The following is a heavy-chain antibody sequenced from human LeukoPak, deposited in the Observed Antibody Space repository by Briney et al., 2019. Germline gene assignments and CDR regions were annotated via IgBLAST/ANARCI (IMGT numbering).Heavy chain of an antibody. D-gene: IGHD7-27*01. CDR1: GYTFSGYY. CDR2: INPKSGGT. Sequence: ASVKVSCKASGYTFSGYYIHWVRQASGQGLEWMGWINPKSGGTNYAQKFQGRVTMTRDTSISTAYMELRRLRSDDTAVYHCASVKLGPEGFFDSWGQGTLVTVSS. J-gene: IGHJ4*02. CDR3: ASVKLGPEGFFDS. V-gene: IGHV1-2*02.